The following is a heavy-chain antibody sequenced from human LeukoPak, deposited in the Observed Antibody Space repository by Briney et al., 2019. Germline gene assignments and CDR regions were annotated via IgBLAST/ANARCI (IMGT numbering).Heavy chain of an antibody. D-gene: IGHD4-17*01. Sequence: SETLSLTCAVYGGSFSGYYWSWIRQPPGKGLEWIGEINHSGSTNYNPSLKSRVTISVDTSKNQFSLKLSSVTAADTAVYYCARATTMTTDWFDPWGQGTLVTVSS. CDR1: GGSFSGYY. CDR3: ARATTMTTDWFDP. J-gene: IGHJ5*02. V-gene: IGHV4-34*01. CDR2: INHSGST.